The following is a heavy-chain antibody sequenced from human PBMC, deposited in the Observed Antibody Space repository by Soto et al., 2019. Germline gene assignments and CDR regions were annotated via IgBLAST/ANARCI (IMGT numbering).Heavy chain of an antibody. CDR1: GGSIGTSSNYY. Sequence: SETMYLTCTVSGGSIGTSSNYYWGWIRQPPGKRLEWIGSIYYSGSTYYNPSLKSRVTISVDTSKNQLSLKLNSVTAADTAVYYFARRTDCSSTTCYFGWFDPWGQGILATVPQ. CDR2: IYYSGST. D-gene: IGHD2-2*01. V-gene: IGHV4-39*01. CDR3: ARRTDCSSTTCYFGWFDP. J-gene: IGHJ5*02.